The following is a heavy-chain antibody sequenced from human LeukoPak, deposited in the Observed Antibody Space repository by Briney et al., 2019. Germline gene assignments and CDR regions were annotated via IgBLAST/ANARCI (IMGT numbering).Heavy chain of an antibody. J-gene: IGHJ3*02. CDR1: RFLHSTSGVG. CDR3: TRRSYYDSSGYYVNACDT. CDR2: IYWDDDK. V-gene: IGHV2-5*02. D-gene: IGHD3-22*01. Sequence: GSGPTLVNPTQPLTLNCSLSRFLHSTSGVGVGWIRQPPGKALEWLALIYWDDDKRYSASLKSRLTITKDTSKNQEVLTMTNMDPVGTATDCGTRRSYYDSSGYYVNACDTWGQGTMVTVSS.